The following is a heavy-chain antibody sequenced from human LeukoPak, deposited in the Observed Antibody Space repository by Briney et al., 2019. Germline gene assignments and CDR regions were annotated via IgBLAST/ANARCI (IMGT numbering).Heavy chain of an antibody. CDR1: GGSFSGYY. J-gene: IGHJ6*02. Sequence: PSETLSLTCAVYGGSFSGYYWSWIRQPPGKGLGWIGEINHSGSTNYNPSLKSRVTISVDTSKNQFSLKLSSVTAADTAVYYCARTGIAAAGHYGMDVWGQGTTVTVSS. V-gene: IGHV4-34*01. CDR3: ARTGIAAAGHYGMDV. CDR2: INHSGST. D-gene: IGHD6-13*01.